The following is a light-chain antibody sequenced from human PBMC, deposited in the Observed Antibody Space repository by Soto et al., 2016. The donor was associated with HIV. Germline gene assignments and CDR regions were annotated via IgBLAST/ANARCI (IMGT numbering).Light chain of an antibody. V-gene: IGKV1-12*01. J-gene: IGKJ1*01. Sequence: DIQMTQSPSSVSASVGDRVTITCWANQGISSWLAWYQQKPGKAPKLMIYGASSLQSGVPSRFSGSGSGTDFTLTLSSVQPDDVGTYYCQQYNTVPWTFGQGTKLEMK. CDR2: GAS. CDR1: QGISSW. CDR3: QQYNTVPWT.